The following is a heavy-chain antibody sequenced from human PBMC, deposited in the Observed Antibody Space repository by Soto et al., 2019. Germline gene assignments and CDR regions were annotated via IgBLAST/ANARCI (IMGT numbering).Heavy chain of an antibody. CDR2: ISSSSSYI. V-gene: IGHV3-21*01. CDR1: GFTFSSYS. CDR3: ARDFFPRGSQRPRYSSSQSDY. Sequence: PGGSLRLSCAASGFTFSSYSMNWVRQAPGKGLEWVSSISSSSSYIYYADSVKGRFTISRDNAKNSLYLQMNSLRAEDTAVYYCARDFFPRGSQRPRYSSSQSDYWGQGTLVTVSS. J-gene: IGHJ4*02. D-gene: IGHD6-13*01.